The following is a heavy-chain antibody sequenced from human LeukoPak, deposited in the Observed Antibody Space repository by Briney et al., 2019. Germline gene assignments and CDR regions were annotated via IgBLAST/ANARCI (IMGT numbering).Heavy chain of an antibody. V-gene: IGHV3-21*01. J-gene: IGHJ4*02. CDR3: ARDPSGDTVMANFDY. Sequence: GGSLRLSCAASGFTFSSYSMNWVRQAPGKGLEWVSSISSSSSYIYYADSVKGRFTISRDNAKNSLYLQMNSLRAEDTAVYYCARDPSGDTVMANFDYWGQGTLVTVSS. D-gene: IGHD5-18*01. CDR1: GFTFSSYS. CDR2: ISSSSSYI.